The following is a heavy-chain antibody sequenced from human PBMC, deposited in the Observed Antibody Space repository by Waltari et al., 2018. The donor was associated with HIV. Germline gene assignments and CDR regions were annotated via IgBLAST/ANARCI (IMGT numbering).Heavy chain of an antibody. CDR1: GVAFGTPW. CDR2: IKDDGTEA. D-gene: IGHD2-15*01. J-gene: IGHJ6*02. CDR3: ARGTPLYGLDV. V-gene: IGHV3-7*01. Sequence: EVILVESGGGLAQPGGSLRLSCAASGVAFGTPWMSWVRQAPGKGLEWVANIKDDGTEAYYLDSVKGRFTISRDNAKDSLSLQMNSLRAEDTAVYYCARGTPLYGLDVWGQGTTVTASS.